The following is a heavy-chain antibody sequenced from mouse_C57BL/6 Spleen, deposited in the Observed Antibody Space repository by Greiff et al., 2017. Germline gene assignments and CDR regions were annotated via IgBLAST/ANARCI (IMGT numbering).Heavy chain of an antibody. J-gene: IGHJ4*01. V-gene: IGHV5-6*02. D-gene: IGHD3-2*02. CDR1: GFTFSSYG. CDR3: ARQDSSGLYYYAMDY. Sequence: DVTLVESGGDLVKPGGSLKLSCAASGFTFSSYGMSWVRPTPDKRLEWVATISSGGSYTYYPDSVKGRFTISRDNAKNTLYLQMSSLKSEDTAMYYCARQDSSGLYYYAMDYWGQGTSVTVSS. CDR2: ISSGGSYT.